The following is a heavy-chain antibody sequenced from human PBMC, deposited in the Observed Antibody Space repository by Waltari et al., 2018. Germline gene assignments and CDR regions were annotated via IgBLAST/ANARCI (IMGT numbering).Heavy chain of an antibody. V-gene: IGHV4-38-2*01. Sequence: QVQLQESGPGLVKPSETLSLTCAVSGYSISSGYYWGWIRQPPGKGLEWIGIIYHSGSTYYNPSLKSRVTISVDTSKNQFSLKLSSVTAADTAVYYCARPLLYYYYYMDVWGKGTTVTVSS. J-gene: IGHJ6*03. CDR2: IYHSGST. CDR1: GYSISSGYY. CDR3: ARPLLYYYYYMDV.